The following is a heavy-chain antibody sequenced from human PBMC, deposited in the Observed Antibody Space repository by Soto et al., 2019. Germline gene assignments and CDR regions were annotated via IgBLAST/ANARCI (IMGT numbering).Heavy chain of an antibody. D-gene: IGHD3-10*01. CDR1: GGSISSSNW. Sequence: SETLSLTCAVSGGSISSSNWWSWVRQPPGKGLEWIGEIYHSGSTNYNPSLKSRVTISVDKSKNQFSLKLSSVTAADTAVYYCARDKRLKMVRGVYYYYGMDVWGQGTTVTVSS. CDR3: ARDKRLKMVRGVYYYYGMDV. CDR2: IYHSGST. V-gene: IGHV4-4*02. J-gene: IGHJ6*02.